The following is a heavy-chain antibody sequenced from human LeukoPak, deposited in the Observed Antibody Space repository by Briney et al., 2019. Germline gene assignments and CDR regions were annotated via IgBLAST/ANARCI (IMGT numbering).Heavy chain of an antibody. CDR2: IYYSGST. Sequence: PSETLSLTCTVSGGSISSYYWSWIRQPPGKGLEWIGYIYYSGSTDYNPSFESRVTISVDTSKNQFSLKLSSVTAADTAVYYCARADGYYYGMDVWGQGTTVTVSS. V-gene: IGHV4-59*01. J-gene: IGHJ6*02. CDR1: GGSISSYY. D-gene: IGHD5-24*01. CDR3: ARADGYYYGMDV.